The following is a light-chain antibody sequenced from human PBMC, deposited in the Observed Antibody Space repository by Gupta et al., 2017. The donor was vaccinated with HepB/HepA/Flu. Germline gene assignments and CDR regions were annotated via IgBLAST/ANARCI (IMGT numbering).Light chain of an antibody. Sequence: EIVLTQSPATLSLSPGERATLSCRASQSVRSYLAWYQQKPGQAPRLLIYDAVNRATGIPARFSGSGSGADFTLTISSLEPEDFAFYYCQQRYSWPLTFGGGTKVEIK. CDR2: DAV. CDR1: QSVRSY. J-gene: IGKJ4*01. CDR3: QQRYSWPLT. V-gene: IGKV3-11*01.